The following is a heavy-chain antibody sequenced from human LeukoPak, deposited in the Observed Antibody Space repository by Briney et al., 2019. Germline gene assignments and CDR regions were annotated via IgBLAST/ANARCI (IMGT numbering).Heavy chain of an antibody. CDR1: GFTFSSYS. Sequence: SGGSLRLSCAASGFTFSSYSMNWVRQAPGKGLEWVSSISSSSSYIYYADSVKGRFTVSRDNAKDSLYLQMKSLRAEDTAVYYCARGNAPLPFDYWGQGTLVTVSS. J-gene: IGHJ4*02. CDR3: ARGNAPLPFDY. CDR2: ISSSSSYI. V-gene: IGHV3-21*01. D-gene: IGHD2-2*01.